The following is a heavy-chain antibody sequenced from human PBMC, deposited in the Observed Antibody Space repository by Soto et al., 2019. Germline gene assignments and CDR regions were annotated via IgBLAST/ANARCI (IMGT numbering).Heavy chain of an antibody. CDR3: AAHCSIKCCDGPDP. CDR1: GYNFNKYY. V-gene: IGHV1-46*02. CDR2: IDPRGGGA. J-gene: IGHJ5*02. Sequence: QVKLVQSGAEVKKPGASVRVSCTASGYNFNKYYIHWVRQAPGQGLEWMGVIDPRGGGATYAQMFQGRLTLTRDTSTTTVFMELNSLTADDTAICFWAAHCSIKCCDGPDPWGQGALVTVSS. D-gene: IGHD2-2*01.